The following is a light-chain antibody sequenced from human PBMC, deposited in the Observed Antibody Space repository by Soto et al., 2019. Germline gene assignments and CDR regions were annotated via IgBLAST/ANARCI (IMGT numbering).Light chain of an antibody. CDR1: QSVIKY. J-gene: IGKJ1*01. Sequence: EIVLTQSPATLSLSPGERATLSCRAGQSVIKYLAWYQQKPGQAPRLLIYDASNRATGIPARFSGGGSGSDFTLTISSLEPEVFAVYYCQQRINWPLTFGLITQVEI. V-gene: IGKV3-11*01. CDR2: DAS. CDR3: QQRINWPLT.